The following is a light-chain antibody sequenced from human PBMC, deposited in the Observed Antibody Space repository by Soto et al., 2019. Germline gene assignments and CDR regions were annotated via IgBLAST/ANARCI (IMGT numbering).Light chain of an antibody. CDR1: QSIGSR. CDR3: QMCNTYWGI. Sequence: DMPMNQSPSTLSASVGDRVTITCRASQSIGSRLAWYQQKTGKAPKLLISDASSLQSGVPSRFSGSESGTEFTLHISSLQADDIATYYCQMCNTYWGIFGGGTSVDIK. J-gene: IGKJ4*01. V-gene: IGKV1-5*01. CDR2: DAS.